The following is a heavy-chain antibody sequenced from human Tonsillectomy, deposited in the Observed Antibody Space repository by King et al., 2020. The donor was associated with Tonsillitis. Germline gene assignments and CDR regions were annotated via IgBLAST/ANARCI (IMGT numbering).Heavy chain of an antibody. CDR1: RSIFSRYA. D-gene: IGHD7-27*01. J-gene: IGHJ3*02. Sequence: VQLVQSGGGVVQPGRSLRLSCVASRSIFSRYAMHWGRQAPGKGLEWGAVIYNHGKYTYYGESVKGRFNISRDNSRNILFLQMTSLRDDDTAVYYCAGEWGSDAFDSWGQGTMVTVSS. V-gene: IGHV3-30*04. CDR3: AGEWGSDAFDS. CDR2: IYNHGKYT.